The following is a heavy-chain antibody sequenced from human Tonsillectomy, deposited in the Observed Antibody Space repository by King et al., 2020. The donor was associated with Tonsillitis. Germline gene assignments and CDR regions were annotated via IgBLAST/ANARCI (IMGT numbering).Heavy chain of an antibody. V-gene: IGHV3-9*01. CDR2: VSWNSATI. D-gene: IGHD3-3*01. Sequence: VQLVESGGGLVQPGRSLRLSCAAFGFTFDDFAMHWVRQGPGKGLEWVSGVSWNSATIAYADSVKGRFTISRDNANNSLSLQLNSLRAEDTALYYCAKGVFGVLTPLDSWGQGTLVTVSA. CDR1: GFTFDDFA. J-gene: IGHJ4*02. CDR3: AKGVFGVLTPLDS.